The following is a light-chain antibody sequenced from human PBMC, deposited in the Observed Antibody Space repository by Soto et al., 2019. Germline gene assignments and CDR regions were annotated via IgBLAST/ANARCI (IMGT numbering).Light chain of an antibody. CDR3: CSYAGTYTEV. V-gene: IGLV2-11*01. Sequence: QSVLTQPRSVSGSPGQSVTISCTGTGNDVGAYNYVSWYQQYAGKTPKLLIYDVSKRPSGVPDRFSGSKSGNTASLSISGLQAEDEADYYCCSYAGTYTEVFGGGTKVTVL. J-gene: IGLJ2*01. CDR1: GNDVGAYNY. CDR2: DVS.